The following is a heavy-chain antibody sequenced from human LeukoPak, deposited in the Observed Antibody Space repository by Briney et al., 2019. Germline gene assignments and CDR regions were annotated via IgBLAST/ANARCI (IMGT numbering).Heavy chain of an antibody. CDR2: ISGSGGST. D-gene: IGHD6-13*01. Sequence: GGSLRLSCAASGFTFNSFAMNWVRQAPGKGLEWVSAISGSGGSTYYADSVKGRFTISRDNSKNTLYLQMNSLRAEDTAVYYCAKDAESAAGPDWGQGTLVTVSS. CDR3: AKDAESAAGPD. V-gene: IGHV3-23*01. J-gene: IGHJ4*02. CDR1: GFTFNSFA.